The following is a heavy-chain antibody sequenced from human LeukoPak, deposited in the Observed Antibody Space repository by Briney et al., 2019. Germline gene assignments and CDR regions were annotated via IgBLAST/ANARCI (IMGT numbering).Heavy chain of an antibody. J-gene: IGHJ2*01. CDR2: INQAGSEK. Sequence: GGSLRLSCVASGFTFSSYWMTLVRQDPGKGLEWVANINQAGSEKYYVDSVKGGFTISRDNAYNSLYLQMNSLRADDTAVYYCARGEWSRSGAWCIGLWGRGTLVSVSS. CDR1: GFTFSSYW. CDR3: ARGEWSRSGAWCIGL. D-gene: IGHD3-3*01. V-gene: IGHV3-7*03.